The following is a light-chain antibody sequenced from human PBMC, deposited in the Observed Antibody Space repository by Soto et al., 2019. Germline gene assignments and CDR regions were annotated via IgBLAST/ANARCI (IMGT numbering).Light chain of an antibody. J-gene: IGKJ5*01. CDR3: QKYSNWPIT. V-gene: IGKV3-15*01. Sequence: EMVMTQSPAILSVSPGESATLSCRASQSVNSNYLAWYQQHPGQPPRLLIYGISTRATGIPARFSGSGSGTEFSLTSSSLQSDDIAVYYCQKYSNWPITFGQGTRLEIK. CDR1: QSVNSN. CDR2: GIS.